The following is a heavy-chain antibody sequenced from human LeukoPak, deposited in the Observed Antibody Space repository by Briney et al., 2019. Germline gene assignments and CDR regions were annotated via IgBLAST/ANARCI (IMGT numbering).Heavy chain of an antibody. D-gene: IGHD3-10*01. CDR1: GFTFSSSS. J-gene: IGHJ4*01. CDR3: ARDTSGSYSITYFDY. V-gene: IGHV3-21*01. CDR2: IDSTSAYK. Sequence: GGSLRLSCAASGFTFSSSSMNWVRQAPGKGLEWVSYIDSTSAYKLYTGSVEGRFTIPRDNAKNSLYLQMNSLRAEDTAVYYCARDTSGSYSITYFDYWGHGALVTVSA.